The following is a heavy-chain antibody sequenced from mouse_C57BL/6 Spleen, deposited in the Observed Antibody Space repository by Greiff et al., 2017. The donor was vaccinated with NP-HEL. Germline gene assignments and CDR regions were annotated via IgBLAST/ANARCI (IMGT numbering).Heavy chain of an antibody. V-gene: IGHV6-3*01. CDR1: GFTFSNYW. D-gene: IGHD1-1*01. CDR3: TRGLYYYGSSLYYFDY. CDR2: IRLKSDNYAT. Sequence: EVQLVESGGGLVQPGGSMKLSCVASGFTFSNYWMNWVRQSPEKGLEWVAQIRLKSDNYATHYAESVKGRFTISRDDSKSSVYLQMNNLRAEDTGIYYCTRGLYYYGSSLYYFDYWGQGTTLTVSS. J-gene: IGHJ2*01.